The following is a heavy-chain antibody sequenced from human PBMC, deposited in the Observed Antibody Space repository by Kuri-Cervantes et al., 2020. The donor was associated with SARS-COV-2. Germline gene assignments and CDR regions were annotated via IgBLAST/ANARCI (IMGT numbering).Heavy chain of an antibody. Sequence: GSLRLSCTVSGGSISSRTYYWGWIRQPPGKGLEWIGEINHSGSTNYNPSLKSRVTISVDTSKNQFSLKLSSVTAADTAVYYCARESHDFWSGRRRGFDYWGQGTLVTVSS. J-gene: IGHJ4*02. CDR1: GGSISSRTYY. V-gene: IGHV4-39*07. CDR3: ARESHDFWSGRRRGFDY. D-gene: IGHD3-3*01. CDR2: INHSGST.